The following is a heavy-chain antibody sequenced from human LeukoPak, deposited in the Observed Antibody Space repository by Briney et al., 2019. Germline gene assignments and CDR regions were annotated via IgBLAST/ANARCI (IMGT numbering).Heavy chain of an antibody. V-gene: IGHV3-64*01. CDR2: ISSNGGST. J-gene: IGHJ4*02. CDR1: GFTFSSYA. Sequence: GGYLRLSCAASGFTFSSYAMHWVRQAPGKGLEYVSAISSNGGSTYYANSVKGRFTISRDNSKNTLYLQMGSLRAEDMAVYYCARRDYRYYYDYWGQGTLVTVSS. CDR3: ARRDYRYYYDY. D-gene: IGHD4-11*01.